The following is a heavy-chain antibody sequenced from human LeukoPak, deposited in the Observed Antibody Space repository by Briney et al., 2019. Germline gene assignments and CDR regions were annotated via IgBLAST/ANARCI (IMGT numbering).Heavy chain of an antibody. CDR1: GGSISSYY. CDR2: IYYSGST. J-gene: IGHJ5*02. CDR3: ARGRGYCSSTSCQPPRFDP. D-gene: IGHD2-2*03. Sequence: SETLSLTCTVSGGSISSYYWSWIRQPPGKGLEWIGYIYYSGSTNYNPSLKSRVTISVDTSKNQFSLKLSSVTAADTAVYYCARGRGYCSSTSCQPPRFDPWGQGTLVTVSS. V-gene: IGHV4-59*01.